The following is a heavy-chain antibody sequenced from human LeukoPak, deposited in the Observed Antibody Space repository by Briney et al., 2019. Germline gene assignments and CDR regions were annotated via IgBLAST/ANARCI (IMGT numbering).Heavy chain of an antibody. Sequence: ASVKVSCKASGYTLTRYAMNWVRQAPGQGLEWMGWINTNTGNPAYAQGFTGRFVFSLDTSVSTAYLQISSLKAEDTAVYYCARESSGYYYGMDVWGQGTTVTVSS. CDR2: INTNTGNP. J-gene: IGHJ6*02. CDR1: GYTLTRYA. V-gene: IGHV7-4-1*02. CDR3: ARESSGYYYGMDV. D-gene: IGHD6-25*01.